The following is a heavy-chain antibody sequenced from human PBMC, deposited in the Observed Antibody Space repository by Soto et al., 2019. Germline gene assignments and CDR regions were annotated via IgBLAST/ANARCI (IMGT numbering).Heavy chain of an antibody. J-gene: IGHJ4*02. CDR1: GFTFSSYA. Sequence: QVPLVESGGGVVQPGRSLRLSCAASGFTFSSYAMHWVRQAPGKGLEWVAVISYDGSNKYYADSVKGRFTISRDNSKNTLYLQMNSLRAEDTAVYYCAREGSDIVVVPAASDYFDYWGQGTLVTVSS. V-gene: IGHV3-30-3*01. CDR3: AREGSDIVVVPAASDYFDY. D-gene: IGHD2-2*01. CDR2: ISYDGSNK.